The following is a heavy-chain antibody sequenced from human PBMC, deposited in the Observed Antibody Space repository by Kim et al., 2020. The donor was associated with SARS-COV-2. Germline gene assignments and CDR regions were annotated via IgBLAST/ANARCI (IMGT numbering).Heavy chain of an antibody. CDR3: ARDRGYAAFDI. J-gene: IGHJ3*02. CDR2: INHSGST. V-gene: IGHV4-34*01. Sequence: SETLSLTCAVYGGSFSGYYWNWIRQPPGKGLEWIGEINHSGSTNYNPSLKSRVTISVDTSKNQFSLKLSSVTAADTAVYYCARDRGYAAFDIWGQGTMVTVSS. CDR1: GGSFSGYY. D-gene: IGHD5-18*01.